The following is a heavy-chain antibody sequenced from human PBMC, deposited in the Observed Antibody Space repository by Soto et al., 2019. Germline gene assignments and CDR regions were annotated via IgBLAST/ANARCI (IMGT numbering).Heavy chain of an antibody. CDR2: IYYSGST. D-gene: IGHD4-17*01. V-gene: IGHV4-39*01. J-gene: IGHJ4*02. Sequence: SETLSLTCTVSGGSISSSSYYWGWIRQPPGKGLEWIGSIYYSGSTYYNPSLKSRVTISVDTSKNQFSLKLSSVTAADTAVYYCARRDYGGELYFDYWGQGTLVTVSS. CDR1: GGSISSSSYY. CDR3: ARRDYGGELYFDY.